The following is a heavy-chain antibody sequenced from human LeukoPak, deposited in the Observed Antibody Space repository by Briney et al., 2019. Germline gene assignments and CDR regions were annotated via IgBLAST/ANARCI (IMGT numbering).Heavy chain of an antibody. Sequence: PSETLSLTCTVSGGSIGSYYWSWIRQPPGKGLEWIGYIYYSGSTNYNPSLKSRVTISVDTSKNQFSLKLSSVTAADTAVYYCARELSGYDYYYYYYMDVWGKGTTVTVSS. D-gene: IGHD5-12*01. CDR3: ARELSGYDYYYYYYMDV. V-gene: IGHV4-59*01. J-gene: IGHJ6*03. CDR2: IYYSGST. CDR1: GGSIGSYY.